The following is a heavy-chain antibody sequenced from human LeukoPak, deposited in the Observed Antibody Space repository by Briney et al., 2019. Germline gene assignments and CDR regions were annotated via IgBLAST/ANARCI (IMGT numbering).Heavy chain of an antibody. J-gene: IGHJ4*02. Sequence: GGSLRPSRAPSGFTFTSDSINGVRQAPGKGLEWVSSISSSSYIYYADSVKGRFTISRDNAKNSLYLQMNSLRAEDTAVYYCARNPRSGFRYGLFDYWGQGTLVTVSS. V-gene: IGHV3-21*01. D-gene: IGHD5-18*01. CDR2: ISSSSYI. CDR1: GFTFTSDS. CDR3: ARNPRSGFRYGLFDY.